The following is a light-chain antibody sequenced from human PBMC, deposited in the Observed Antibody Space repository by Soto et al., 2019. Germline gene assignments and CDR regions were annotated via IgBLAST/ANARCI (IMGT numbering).Light chain of an antibody. J-gene: IGKJ3*01. CDR3: QQYNNWPRT. Sequence: EIVMTQSPATPSVSPGERATLSCRASQSVSSNLAWYQQKPGQAPRLLIYGASTRATGIPARFSGSGSGTEFTLTISSLQSEDFAVYYCQQYNNWPRTFGPGTKVDIK. CDR1: QSVSSN. CDR2: GAS. V-gene: IGKV3-15*01.